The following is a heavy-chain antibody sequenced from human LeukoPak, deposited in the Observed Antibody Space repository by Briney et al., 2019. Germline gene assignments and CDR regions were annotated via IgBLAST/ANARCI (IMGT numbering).Heavy chain of an antibody. J-gene: IGHJ6*02. Sequence: QPGGSLRLSCAASGFTFSGYWMHWVRQAPGKGLVWVSRINSDGSSTSYADSVKGRFTISRDSAKNTLYLQMNSLRAEDTAVYYCARATSYSNYGMDVWGQGTTVTVSS. CDR2: INSDGSST. CDR3: ARATSYSNYGMDV. D-gene: IGHD6-13*01. V-gene: IGHV3-74*01. CDR1: GFTFSGYW.